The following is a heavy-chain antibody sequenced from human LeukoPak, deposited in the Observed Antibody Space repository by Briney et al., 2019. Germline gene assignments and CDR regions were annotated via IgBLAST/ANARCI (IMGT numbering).Heavy chain of an antibody. D-gene: IGHD3-10*01. Sequence: GGSLRLSCAASGFTFSSYDMHWVRQAPGKGVEWVSYISSSSTTTHYPDSVKGRFTISRDNAKNSLYLQMNTLRDEDTAVYYCARHRVGYFDYWGQGTLVTVSS. V-gene: IGHV3-48*02. J-gene: IGHJ4*02. CDR2: ISSSSTTT. CDR3: ARHRVGYFDY. CDR1: GFTFSSYD.